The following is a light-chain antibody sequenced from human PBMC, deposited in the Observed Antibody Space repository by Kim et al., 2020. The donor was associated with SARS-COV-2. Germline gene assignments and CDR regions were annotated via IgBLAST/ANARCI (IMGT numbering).Light chain of an antibody. Sequence: QSVLTQPRSVSGSPGQSVTISCTGTSSDVGGYNYVSWYQQHPGKAPKLMIFDVSQRPSGVPDRFSGSKSGNTASLTMSGLQAEDEADYYCCSYAGSYTWVFGGGTKLTVL. J-gene: IGLJ3*02. CDR3: CSYAGSYTWV. V-gene: IGLV2-11*01. CDR1: SSDVGGYNY. CDR2: DVS.